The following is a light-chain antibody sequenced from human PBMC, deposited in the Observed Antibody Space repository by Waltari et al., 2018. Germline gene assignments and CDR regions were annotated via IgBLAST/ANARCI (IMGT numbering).Light chain of an antibody. V-gene: IGKV3-11*01. CDR3: QQRNDWPPWT. J-gene: IGKJ1*01. Sequence: EVVLTQSPATLSLSPGERATLPCRASENVKRHLDWYQQKPGQAPRLLLYDTSNRATGVPARFSGSGSGTDFTLTINSLEPEDFAIYYCQQRNDWPPWTFGQGTKVETK. CDR1: ENVKRH. CDR2: DTS.